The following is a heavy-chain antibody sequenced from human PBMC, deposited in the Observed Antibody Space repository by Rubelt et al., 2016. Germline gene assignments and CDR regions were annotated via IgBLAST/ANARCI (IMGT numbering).Heavy chain of an antibody. V-gene: IGHV3-23*01. J-gene: IGHJ5*02. CDR1: GFTFPTHG. CDR3: ARTSGYDSGWNDA. D-gene: IGHD6-19*01. Sequence: GSGGGLVQPGGSLRLSCAASGFTFPTHGMSWVRQAPGKGLEWVSTISGGGGSAYYADPVRGRFTISRDNSKNALYLRMNSLRVDDTAVYYCARTSGYDSGWNDAGGQGTLVTVSS. CDR2: ISGGGGSA.